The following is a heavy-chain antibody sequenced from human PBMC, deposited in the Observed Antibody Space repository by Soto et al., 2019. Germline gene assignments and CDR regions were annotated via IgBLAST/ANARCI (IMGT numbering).Heavy chain of an antibody. CDR3: ARCGYGFGLVVNWFDP. CDR1: GGTFSSYA. D-gene: IGHD5-12*01. J-gene: IGHJ5*02. CDR2: IIPIFGTA. V-gene: IGHV1-69*06. Sequence: GASVKVSCKASGGTFSSYAISWVRQAPGQGLEWMGGIIPIFGTANYAQKFQGRVTITADKSTSTAYMELSSLRSEDTAVYYCARCGYGFGLVVNWFDPWGQGTLVTVSS.